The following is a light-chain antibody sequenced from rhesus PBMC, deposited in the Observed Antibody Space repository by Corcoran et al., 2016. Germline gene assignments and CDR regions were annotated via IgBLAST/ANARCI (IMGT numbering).Light chain of an antibody. J-gene: IGKJ1*01. CDR2: DAS. V-gene: IGKV1-28*03. Sequence: DIQMTQSPSSLSASVGDTVTITCRASQDIISSLNWFQQKPGKAPNLLIYDASSLQSGFPSRFSGSGLRTDFTLTISSLQPEDVATYYCIRHDNYPWTFGQGTKVEIK. CDR3: IRHDNYPWT. CDR1: QDIISS.